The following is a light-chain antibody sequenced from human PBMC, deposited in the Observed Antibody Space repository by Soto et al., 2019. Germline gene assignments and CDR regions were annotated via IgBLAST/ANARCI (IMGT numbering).Light chain of an antibody. CDR1: SSDVGGYNY. J-gene: IGLJ2*01. CDR3: SSYTSSSTLV. Sequence: QSALTQPASVSGSPGQSITISCTGTSSDVGGYNYVSWYQQHPGKAPKLMIYEVSNRPSGVSNRFSGSKSGNTASLTFSGLQAEDEAEYYCSSYTSSSTLVFGGGTKLTVL. CDR2: EVS. V-gene: IGLV2-14*01.